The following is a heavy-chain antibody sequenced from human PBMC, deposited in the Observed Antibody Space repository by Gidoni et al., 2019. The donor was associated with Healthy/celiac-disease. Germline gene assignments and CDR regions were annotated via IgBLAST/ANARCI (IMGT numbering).Heavy chain of an antibody. CDR2: ISAYNGNT. CDR1: GYTFISYG. Sequence: QVQLVQSGAEVKKPGASVKVSCKPSGYTFISYGISWVRQAPGQGLEWMGWISAYNGNTNYAQKLQGRVTMTTDTSTSTAYMELRSLRSDDTAVYYCARDLSEWELLLVGDYWGQGTLVTVSS. CDR3: ARDLSEWELLLVGDY. V-gene: IGHV1-18*01. D-gene: IGHD1-26*01. J-gene: IGHJ4*02.